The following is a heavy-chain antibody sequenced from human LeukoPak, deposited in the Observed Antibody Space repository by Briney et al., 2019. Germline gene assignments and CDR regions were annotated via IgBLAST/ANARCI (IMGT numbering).Heavy chain of an antibody. J-gene: IGHJ6*03. V-gene: IGHV3-30-3*01. CDR1: GFTFSRYA. CDR3: ATTQSSLYYYYYYMDV. Sequence: PGGSLRLSCAASGFTFSRYAMHWVRQAPGKGLEWVAAVSYDGSNKYYADSVKGRFTISRDNSKNTLYLQMNSLRAEDTALYYCATTQSSLYYYYYYMDVWGKGTTVTVSS. CDR2: VSYDGSNK. D-gene: IGHD2/OR15-2a*01.